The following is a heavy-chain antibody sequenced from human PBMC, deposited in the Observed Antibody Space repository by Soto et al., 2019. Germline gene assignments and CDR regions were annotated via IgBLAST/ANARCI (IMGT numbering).Heavy chain of an antibody. V-gene: IGHV1-69*01. CDR1: GGTFSSYA. J-gene: IGHJ4*02. Sequence: QVQLVQSGAEVKKPGSSVKVSCKASGGTFSSYAISWVRQAPGQGLEWMGGIIPIFGTANYAQKFQGRVTITADESTSKAYMELRSLRSEYTAVYYCGRAVAVSYSGYDYYFDYWGQGTLVPVSS. CDR3: GRAVAVSYSGYDYYFDY. D-gene: IGHD5-12*01. CDR2: IIPIFGTA.